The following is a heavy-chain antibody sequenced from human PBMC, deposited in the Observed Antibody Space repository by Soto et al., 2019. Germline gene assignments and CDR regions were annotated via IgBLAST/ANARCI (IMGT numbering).Heavy chain of an antibody. V-gene: IGHV4-59*08. D-gene: IGHD5-12*01. CDR1: GGSISSYY. J-gene: IGHJ5*02. Sequence: SETLSLTCTVSGGSISSYYWSWIRQPPGKGLEWIGYIYYSGSTNYNPSLKSRVTISVDTSKNQFSLKLSSVTAADTAVYYCARYVGKNIGAPSRFDPWGQGTLVTVSS. CDR3: ARYVGKNIGAPSRFDP. CDR2: IYYSGST.